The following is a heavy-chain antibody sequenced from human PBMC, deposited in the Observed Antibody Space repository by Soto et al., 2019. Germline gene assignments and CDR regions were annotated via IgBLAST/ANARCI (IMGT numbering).Heavy chain of an antibody. Sequence: EVQLLESGGGLVQPGGSLRLSCAASGFTFSSYVMSWVRQAPGKGLEWVSAVSTSGGSTFYAGSVKGRFAISRDNSKNTLYLQMDRLRVEDTAIYYCVKDLGYSLFAMGGGMDVWGRGTTVTVSS. D-gene: IGHD3-3*02. V-gene: IGHV3-23*01. CDR3: VKDLGYSLFAMGGGMDV. J-gene: IGHJ6*02. CDR2: VSTSGGST. CDR1: GFTFSSYV.